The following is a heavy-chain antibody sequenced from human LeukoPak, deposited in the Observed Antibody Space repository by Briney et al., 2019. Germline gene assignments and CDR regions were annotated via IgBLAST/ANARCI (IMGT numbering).Heavy chain of an antibody. Sequence: SETLCLTCAVSGGSISSYYRSWIRQPPGKGLEWIGYIYYSGSTNYNPSLKSRVTISVDTSKNQFSLKLNSLTAADTAVYYCARGSSPFYSYYVDVWGKGNTVTVSS. V-gene: IGHV4-59*01. CDR2: IYYSGST. J-gene: IGHJ6*03. D-gene: IGHD6-6*01. CDR3: ARGSSPFYSYYVDV. CDR1: GGSISSYY.